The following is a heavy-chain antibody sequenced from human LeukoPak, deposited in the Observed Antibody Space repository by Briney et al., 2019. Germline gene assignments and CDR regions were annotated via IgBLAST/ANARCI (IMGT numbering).Heavy chain of an antibody. CDR3: ARDFLGMGDAFDI. CDR1: GFTVSSNY. Sequence: GGSLRLSCAASGFTVSSNYMSWVRQAPGKGLEWVSVIYSGGSTYYADSVKGRFTISRDNSKSTLYLQMNSLRAEDTAVYYCARDFLGMGDAFDIWGQGTMVTVSS. D-gene: IGHD7-27*01. V-gene: IGHV3-66*02. J-gene: IGHJ3*02. CDR2: IYSGGST.